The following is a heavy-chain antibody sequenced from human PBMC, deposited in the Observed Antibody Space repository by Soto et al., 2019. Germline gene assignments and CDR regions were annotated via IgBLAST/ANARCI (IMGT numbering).Heavy chain of an antibody. CDR2: VYYSGST. J-gene: IGHJ5*02. CDR3: ARAGLEYYDSRDNWFDP. D-gene: IGHD3-22*01. Sequence: PSETLSLTCTVSGGSISSYYWSWIRQPPGKGLEWIGYVYYSGSTNYNPSLKSRVTISVDTSKNQFSLKLSSVTAADTAVYYCARAGLEYYDSRDNWFDPWGQGTLVTVS. V-gene: IGHV4-59*01. CDR1: GGSISSYY.